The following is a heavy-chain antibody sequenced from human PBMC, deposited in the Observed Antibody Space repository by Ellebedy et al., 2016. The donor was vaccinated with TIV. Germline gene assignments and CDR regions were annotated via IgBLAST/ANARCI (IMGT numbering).Heavy chain of an antibody. CDR3: GRDPNGDYVGAFDF. J-gene: IGHJ3*01. D-gene: IGHD4-17*01. CDR1: GFSLSDYG. V-gene: IGHV3-23*01. Sequence: PGGSLRLSCEASGFSLSDYGMVGVRQIPGKGLELVSGILSDCGFPNYADYADSVTGRFTISRDNSKNTLYLQMKSLRAEDTAVYYCGRDPNGDYVGAFDFWGQGTRVTVSS. CDR2: ILSDCGFPNYA.